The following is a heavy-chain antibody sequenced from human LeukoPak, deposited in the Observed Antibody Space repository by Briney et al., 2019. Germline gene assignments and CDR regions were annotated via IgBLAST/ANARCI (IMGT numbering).Heavy chain of an antibody. CDR3: ARVAFAQASYRFDP. CDR1: GGSISSDDYY. CDR2: IYYSGST. V-gene: IGHV4-30-4*08. J-gene: IGHJ5*02. D-gene: IGHD2-2*01. Sequence: TLSLTCTVSGGSISSDDYYWSWIRQPPGKGLEWFGYIYYSGSTYYNPSLKSRVTISVDTSKNQFSLKLSSVPAADTAVYYCARVAFAQASYRFDPWGQGTLVTVSS.